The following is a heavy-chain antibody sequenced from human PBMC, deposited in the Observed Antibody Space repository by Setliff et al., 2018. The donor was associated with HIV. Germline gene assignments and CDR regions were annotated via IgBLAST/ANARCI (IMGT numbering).Heavy chain of an antibody. D-gene: IGHD1-1*01. Sequence: PGGSLRLSCVASGFNFRDFAMHWVRQAPGKGLEWVSAISYDGSRIHYEDSVKGRFTISRDNSKNTLYLQLNSLRPEDTAVYYCVSARIPTGGTSTSFDYWGQGTLVTVSS. V-gene: IGHV3-30*01. J-gene: IGHJ4*02. CDR3: VSARIPTGGTSTSFDY. CDR2: ISYDGSRI. CDR1: GFNFRDFA.